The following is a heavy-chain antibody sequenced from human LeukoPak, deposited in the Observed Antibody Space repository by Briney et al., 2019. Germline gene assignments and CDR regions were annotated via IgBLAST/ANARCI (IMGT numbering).Heavy chain of an antibody. CDR2: ISSSSSTI. V-gene: IGHV3-48*01. Sequence: GGSLRLSCAASGFTFSSYSMNWVRQAPGKGLEWVSYISSSSSTIYYADSVKGRFTISRDNAKNSLYLQMNSLRAEDTAVYYCARGEGYSYYYYMDVWGKGTTVTVSS. D-gene: IGHD3-22*01. CDR3: ARGEGYSYYYYMDV. CDR1: GFTFSSYS. J-gene: IGHJ6*03.